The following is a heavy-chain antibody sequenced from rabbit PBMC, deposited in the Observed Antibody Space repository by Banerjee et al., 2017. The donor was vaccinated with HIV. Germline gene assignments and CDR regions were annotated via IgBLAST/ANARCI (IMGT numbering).Heavy chain of an antibody. Sequence: QEQLEESGGDLVKPEGSLTLTCTASGFSFNNKYVMCWVRQAPGKGLEWIACIDAGYRANTYYASWAKGRFTVSKTSSTTVTLQMASLTAADTATYFCTRDGSGWGANFNLWGQGTLVTVS. CDR3: TRDGSGWGANFNL. CDR2: IDAGYRANT. J-gene: IGHJ4*01. D-gene: IGHD4-1*01. CDR1: GFSFNNKYV. V-gene: IGHV1S45*01.